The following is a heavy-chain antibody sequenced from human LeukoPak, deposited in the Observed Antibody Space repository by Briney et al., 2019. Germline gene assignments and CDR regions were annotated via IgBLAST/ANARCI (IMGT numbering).Heavy chain of an antibody. CDR3: AKDLGLCGSPGPFDI. D-gene: IGHD1-26*01. V-gene: IGHV3-33*06. CDR2: IWYDGSLK. CDR1: GFTFNNYP. J-gene: IGHJ3*02. Sequence: PGGSLRLSCAASGFTFNNYPMHWVCQAAGKGLEWVAVIWYDGSLKFYADSVKDRFTISRDNSKNTLHLQMNSLRAEDTAIYYCAKDLGLCGSPGPFDIWGQGTMVTVSS.